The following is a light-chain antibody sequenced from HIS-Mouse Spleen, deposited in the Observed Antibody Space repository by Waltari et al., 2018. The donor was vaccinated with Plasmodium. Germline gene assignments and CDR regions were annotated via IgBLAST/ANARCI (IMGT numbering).Light chain of an antibody. J-gene: IGKJ2*01. CDR2: LGS. CDR3: MQALQTPRYT. CDR1: QSLLHSNGYNY. Sequence: DIVMTQSPLSLPVTPGEPASISCRSSQSLLHSNGYNYLDWYLQKPGQSPQVLIYLGSNRAYGGPDRFSGSGSGTDVTLKISRVEAEDVGVYYCMQALQTPRYTFGQGTKLEIK. V-gene: IGKV2-28*01.